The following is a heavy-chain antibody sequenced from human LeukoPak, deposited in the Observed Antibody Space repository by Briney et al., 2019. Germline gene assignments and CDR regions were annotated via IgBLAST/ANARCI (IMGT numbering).Heavy chain of an antibody. D-gene: IGHD1-26*01. CDR1: GFTFSNYE. J-gene: IGHJ3*02. V-gene: IGHV3-48*03. Sequence: GGSLRLSCAASGFTFSNYEMNWVRQAPGKGLEWVSYISSSGSTLYYADSVKGRFNISRHNAKNSLYLQMSRLRAEDTAVYYCARYRSDDVGAFDIWGQGTMVTVSS. CDR3: ARYRSDDVGAFDI. CDR2: ISSSGSTL.